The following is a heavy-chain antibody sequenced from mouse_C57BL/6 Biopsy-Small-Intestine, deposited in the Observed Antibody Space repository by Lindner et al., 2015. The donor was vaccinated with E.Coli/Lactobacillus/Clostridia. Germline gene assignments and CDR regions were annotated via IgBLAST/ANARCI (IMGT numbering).Heavy chain of an antibody. CDR1: GYSFTDYN. V-gene: IGHV1-39*01. CDR2: INPMYDTI. Sequence: VQLQESGPELVKPGASVKISCKASGYSFTDYNMNWVKQSNGKSLEWIGVINPMYDTINYSQKFKGKATMTVDQSSSTAYMQLNSLTSEDSAVYYCARNGRYFDVWGTGTTVTVPS. J-gene: IGHJ1*03. CDR3: ARNGRYFDV.